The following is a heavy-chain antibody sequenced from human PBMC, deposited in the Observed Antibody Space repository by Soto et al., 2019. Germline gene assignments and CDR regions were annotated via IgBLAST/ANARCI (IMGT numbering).Heavy chain of an antibody. Sequence: SETLSLSCTVSGGSISSSSYYWGWIRQPPGKGLEWIGSIYYSGSTYYNPSLKSRVTISVDTSKNQFSLKLSSVTAADTAVYYCARLLRFVVVPAATVWIDPWGQATLVTVSS. CDR2: IYYSGST. CDR3: ARLLRFVVVPAATVWIDP. J-gene: IGHJ5*02. CDR1: GGSISSSSYY. D-gene: IGHD2-2*01. V-gene: IGHV4-39*01.